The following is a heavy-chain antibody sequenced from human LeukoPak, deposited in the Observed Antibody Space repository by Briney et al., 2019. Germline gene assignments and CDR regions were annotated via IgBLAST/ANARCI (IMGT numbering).Heavy chain of an antibody. Sequence: SETLFLTCTVSGGSISSYYWSWIRQPPGKGLEWIGYIYYSGSTNYNPSLKSRVTISVDTSKNQFSLKLSSVTAADTAVYYCARGASAMDNFDYWGQGTLVTVSS. CDR3: ARGASAMDNFDY. D-gene: IGHD5-18*01. V-gene: IGHV4-59*01. CDR2: IYYSGST. J-gene: IGHJ4*02. CDR1: GGSISSYY.